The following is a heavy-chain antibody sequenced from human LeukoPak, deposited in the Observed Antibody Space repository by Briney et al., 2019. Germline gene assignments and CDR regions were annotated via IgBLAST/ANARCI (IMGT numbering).Heavy chain of an antibody. Sequence: TGGSLRLSCAASGFTFSGYSMNWVRQAPGKGLEWVSYISSSSSTIYYADSVKGRFTISRDNAKNSLYLQMNSLRAEDTAVYYCARERGARYFDWLFDAFDIWGQGTMVTVSS. CDR1: GFTFSGYS. V-gene: IGHV3-48*01. CDR3: ARERGARYFDWLFDAFDI. D-gene: IGHD3-9*01. CDR2: ISSSSSTI. J-gene: IGHJ3*02.